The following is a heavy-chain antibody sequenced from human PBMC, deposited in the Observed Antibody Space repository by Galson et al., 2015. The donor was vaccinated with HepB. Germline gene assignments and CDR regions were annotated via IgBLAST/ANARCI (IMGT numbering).Heavy chain of an antibody. J-gene: IGHJ4*02. V-gene: IGHV1-2*06. CDR1: GYTFIGFF. CDR3: ARGVYYDSSYPVSFDF. CDR2: INPKSGVT. D-gene: IGHD3-22*01. Sequence: SVKVSCKASGYTFIGFFLHWVRHAPGQGLEWMGRINPKSGVTNYGQKFQGRVTLTRDTSINTAYMELTRLTSDDTAVYYCARGVYYDSSYPVSFDFWGQGTPVTVSS.